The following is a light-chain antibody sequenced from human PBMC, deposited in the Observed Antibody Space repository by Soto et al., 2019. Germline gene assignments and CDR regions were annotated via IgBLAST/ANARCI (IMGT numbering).Light chain of an antibody. Sequence: IVMTQSPATLSVSPCERATLSCRASQSVSSNLAWYQQKPGQAPRLLIYGASTRATGIPARFSGSGSGTEFTLTISSLQSEDFAVYYCQQYNNWLTFGGGTKVDIK. CDR2: GAS. CDR1: QSVSSN. J-gene: IGKJ4*01. V-gene: IGKV3-15*01. CDR3: QQYNNWLT.